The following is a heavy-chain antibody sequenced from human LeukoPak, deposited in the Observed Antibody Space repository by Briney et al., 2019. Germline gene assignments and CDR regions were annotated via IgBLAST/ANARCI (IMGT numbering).Heavy chain of an antibody. CDR3: TRDSFYYDSSDPWYFNY. V-gene: IGHV4-4*07. D-gene: IGHD3-22*01. J-gene: IGHJ4*02. CDR2: IYTSGST. Sequence: SETLSPTCTVSDGSISSYYWSWIRQPAGKGLEWIGRIYTSGSTNYNPSLKSRVTMSADTSKNQISLKLSSVTAADTAVYYCTRDSFYYDSSDPWYFNYWGQGTLVTVSS. CDR1: DGSISSYY.